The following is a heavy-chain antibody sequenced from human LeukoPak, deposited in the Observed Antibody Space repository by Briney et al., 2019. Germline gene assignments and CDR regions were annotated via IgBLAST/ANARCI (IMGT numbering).Heavy chain of an antibody. J-gene: IGHJ5*02. V-gene: IGHV1-69*05. CDR2: IIPIFGTA. CDR1: GGTFSSYA. Sequence: GSSVKVSCKASGGTFSSYAISWLRQAPGQGLEWMGGIIPIFGTANYAQKFQGRVTITTDESTSTAYMELSSLRSEDTAVYYCARDSRVGEYSSSWIGFDPWGQGTLVTVSS. D-gene: IGHD6-13*01. CDR3: ARDSRVGEYSSSWIGFDP.